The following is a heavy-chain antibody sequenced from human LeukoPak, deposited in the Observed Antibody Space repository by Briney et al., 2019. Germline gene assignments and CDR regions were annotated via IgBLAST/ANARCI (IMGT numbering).Heavy chain of an antibody. CDR2: INHSGST. J-gene: IGHJ4*02. CDR3: ARHAVVPAAIWKGRRCWGPFDY. CDR1: GGSFSGYY. Sequence: PSETLSLTCAVYGGSFSGYYWSWIRQPPGKGLEWIGEINHSGSTNYNPSLKSRVTISVDTSKNQFSLKLSSVTAADTAVYYCARHAVVPAAIWKGRRCWGPFDYWGQGTLVTVSS. D-gene: IGHD2-2*02. V-gene: IGHV4-34*01.